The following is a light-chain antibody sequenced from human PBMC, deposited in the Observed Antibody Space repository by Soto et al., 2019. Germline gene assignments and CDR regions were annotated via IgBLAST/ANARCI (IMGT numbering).Light chain of an antibody. J-gene: IGKJ1*01. CDR3: QQRTDWHRT. Sequence: EVVLTQSPATLYLSPGERATLSCRASQSVSRNLAWYQQKPGQAPRLLIYRASTRATGIPARFSGSGSGTDCSLSISSLQPEDFAGYYCQQRTDWHRTFGQGTKVEVK. CDR1: QSVSRN. V-gene: IGKV3-11*01. CDR2: RAS.